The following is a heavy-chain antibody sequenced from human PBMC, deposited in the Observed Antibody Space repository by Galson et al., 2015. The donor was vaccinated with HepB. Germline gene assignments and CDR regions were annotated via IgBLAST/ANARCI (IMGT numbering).Heavy chain of an antibody. J-gene: IGHJ3*01. CDR1: GYSFSNYY. CDR2: INPSDSST. Sequence: SVKVSCKASGYSFSNYYLHWVRQAPGQGLEWVGIINPSDSSTSHAQKFQGRVTMTRDTSTTTVYMGLSSLRSEDTAVYYCARASLSESLTYDAFDVWGQGTVVTVSS. CDR3: ARASLSESLTYDAFDV. V-gene: IGHV1-46*01. D-gene: IGHD1-26*01.